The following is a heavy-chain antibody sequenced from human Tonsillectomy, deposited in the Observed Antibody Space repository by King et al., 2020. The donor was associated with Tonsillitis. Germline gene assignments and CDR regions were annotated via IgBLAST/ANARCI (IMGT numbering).Heavy chain of an antibody. CDR3: ARENIIGGIYAFEI. V-gene: IGHV1-2*04. CDR2: INPNSGGT. Sequence: VQLVESGAEVKKPGASVKVSCKASGYTFTGYYMHWVRQAPGQGLEWMGWINPNSGGTNYAQKFQGWVTMTRDTSISTAYMELSRLRSDDTAVYYCARENIIGGIYAFEIWGQGTMVTVSS. J-gene: IGHJ3*02. D-gene: IGHD1-20*01. CDR1: GYTFTGYY.